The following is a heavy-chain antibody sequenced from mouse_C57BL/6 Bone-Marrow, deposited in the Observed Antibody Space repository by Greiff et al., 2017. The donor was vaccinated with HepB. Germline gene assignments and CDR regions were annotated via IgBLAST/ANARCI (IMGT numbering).Heavy chain of an antibody. CDR2: IDPETGGT. D-gene: IGHD1-1*01. V-gene: IGHV1-15*01. Sequence: VQLQESGAELVRPGASVTLSCKASGYTFTDYEMHWVKQTPVHGLEWIGAIDPETGGTAYNQKFKGKAILTADKSSSTAYMELRSLTSEDSAVYYCTRPGSSLWFAYWGQGTLVTVSA. CDR3: TRPGSSLWFAY. J-gene: IGHJ3*01. CDR1: GYTFTDYE.